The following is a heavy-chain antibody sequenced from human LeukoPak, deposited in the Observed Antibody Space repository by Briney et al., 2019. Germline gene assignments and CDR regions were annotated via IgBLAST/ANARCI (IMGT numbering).Heavy chain of an antibody. Sequence: PSQTLSLTCTVSGGSISSGSYYWSWIRQPAGKGLEWVGRIYTSGNTNYNPSLKSRVTISVDTSKNQFSLKLSSVTAADTAVYYCARESRIQLWYGDAFDIWGQGTMVTVSS. CDR1: GGSISSGSYY. J-gene: IGHJ3*02. CDR3: ARESRIQLWYGDAFDI. CDR2: IYTSGNT. V-gene: IGHV4-61*02. D-gene: IGHD5-18*01.